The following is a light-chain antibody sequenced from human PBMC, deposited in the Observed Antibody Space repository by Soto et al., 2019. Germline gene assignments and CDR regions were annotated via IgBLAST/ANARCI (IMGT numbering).Light chain of an antibody. V-gene: IGLV2-23*01. Sequence: QSVLTQPASVSGSPGQSITISCTGTSSDVGSYNLVSWYQKYPGKAPKLMIYEGTKRPSGVSNRFSGSKSGNTASLTISGLQAEDEADYYCCSYAGSRTLVFGGGTKVTVL. CDR2: EGT. J-gene: IGLJ2*01. CDR3: CSYAGSRTLV. CDR1: SSDVGSYNL.